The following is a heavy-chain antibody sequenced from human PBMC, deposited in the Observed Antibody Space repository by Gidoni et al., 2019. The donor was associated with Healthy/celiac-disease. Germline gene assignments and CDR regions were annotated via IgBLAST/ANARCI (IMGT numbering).Heavy chain of an antibody. CDR3: ARDGPCGGDCYTVFGD. CDR2: IYHSGST. CDR1: GYSISSGYY. J-gene: IGHJ4*02. Sequence: QVQLQESGPGLVKPSETLSLTCAVSGYSISSGYYWGWIRQPPGKGLEWIGSIYHSGSTYSNPSLKSRVTISVDTSKNQFSLKLSSVTAADTAVYYCARDGPCGGDCYTVFGDWGQGTLVTVSS. D-gene: IGHD2-21*01. V-gene: IGHV4-38-2*02.